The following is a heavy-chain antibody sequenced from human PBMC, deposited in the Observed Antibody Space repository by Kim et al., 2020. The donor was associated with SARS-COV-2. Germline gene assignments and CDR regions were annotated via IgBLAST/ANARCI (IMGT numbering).Heavy chain of an antibody. D-gene: IGHD3-3*01. CDR1: GGTFSSYA. V-gene: IGHV1-69*13. CDR3: ARDVRYYDFWSGYYSAEYFQH. J-gene: IGHJ1*01. CDR2: IIPIFGTA. Sequence: SVKVSCKASGGTFSSYAISWVRQAPGQGLEWMGGIIPIFGTANYAQKFQGRVTITADESTSTAYMELSSLRSEDTAVYYCARDVRYYDFWSGYYSAEYFQHWGQGTLVTVSS.